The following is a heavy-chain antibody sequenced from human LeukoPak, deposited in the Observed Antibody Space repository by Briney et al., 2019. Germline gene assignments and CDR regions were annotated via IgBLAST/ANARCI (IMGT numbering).Heavy chain of an antibody. J-gene: IGHJ4*02. D-gene: IGHD6-13*01. Sequence: PGGSLRLSCAGSAFNFSDYGMDWVRQAPGKGLEWVAVITDDGSDKYYTDSVKGRFSISRDNSKNTLYLQMNSLRPEDTAIYFCAKVGGRSWFYFDNWGQGTVVTVSS. V-gene: IGHV3-30*18. CDR1: AFNFSDYG. CDR2: ITDDGSDK. CDR3: AKVGGRSWFYFDN.